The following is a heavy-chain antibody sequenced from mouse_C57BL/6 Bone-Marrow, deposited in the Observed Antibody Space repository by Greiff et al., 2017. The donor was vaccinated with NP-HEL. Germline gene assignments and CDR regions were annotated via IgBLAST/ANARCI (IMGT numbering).Heavy chain of an antibody. V-gene: IGHV1-64*01. D-gene: IGHD1-1*01. Sequence: QVTLKESGAELVKPGASVKLSCKASGYTFTSYWMHWVKQRPGQGLEWIGMIHPNSGSTNYNEKFKSKATLTVDKSSSTAYMQLSSLTSEDSAVYYCARGLRGRDWGQGTTLTVSS. CDR2: IHPNSGST. J-gene: IGHJ2*01. CDR3: ARGLRGRD. CDR1: GYTFTSYW.